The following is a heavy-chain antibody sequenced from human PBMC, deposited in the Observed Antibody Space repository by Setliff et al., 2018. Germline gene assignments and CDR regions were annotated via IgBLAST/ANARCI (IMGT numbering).Heavy chain of an antibody. CDR1: TYA. CDR2: ISGYYNKT. CDR3: VRGQGPWVVVAIPFDR. J-gene: IGHJ4*02. V-gene: IGHV1-18*01. D-gene: IGHD2-2*02. Sequence: TYAITWVRQAPGQGLEWMGWISGYYNKTNYAQKFQDRVTMTTYTPTGTAYMELMSLRSYDTAVYYCVRGQGPWVVVAIPFDRWGQGTLVTV.